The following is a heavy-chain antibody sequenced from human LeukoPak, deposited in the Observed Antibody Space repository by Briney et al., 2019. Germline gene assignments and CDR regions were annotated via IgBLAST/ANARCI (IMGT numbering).Heavy chain of an antibody. J-gene: IGHJ3*02. D-gene: IGHD1-26*01. Sequence: GGSLGLSCAASGFTFSSYAMSWVRQAPGKGLEWVSAISGSGGSTYYADSVKGRFTISRDNSKNTLYLQMNSLRAEDTAVYYCAKMVSGSYYVETDAFDIWGQGTMVTVSS. CDR1: GFTFSSYA. V-gene: IGHV3-23*01. CDR2: ISGSGGST. CDR3: AKMVSGSYYVETDAFDI.